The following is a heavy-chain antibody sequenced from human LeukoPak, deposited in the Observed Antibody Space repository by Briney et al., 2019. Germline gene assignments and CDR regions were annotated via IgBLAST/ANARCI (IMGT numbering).Heavy chain of an antibody. CDR1: GFTFSSYA. CDR3: AKDDSAYSYASFDY. Sequence: GGSLRLSCAASGFTFSSYAMSWVRQAPGKGLEWVSAISGSGGSAYYADSLKGRFTISRDNSKNTLYLQVNSLRAEDTAVYYCAKDDSAYSYASFDYWGQGTLVTVSS. V-gene: IGHV3-23*01. D-gene: IGHD5-18*01. J-gene: IGHJ4*02. CDR2: ISGSGGSA.